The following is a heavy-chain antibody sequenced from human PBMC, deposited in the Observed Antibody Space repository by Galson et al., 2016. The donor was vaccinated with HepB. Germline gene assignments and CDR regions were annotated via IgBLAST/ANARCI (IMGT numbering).Heavy chain of an antibody. CDR2: IYHTGAI. CDR3: ARAKINPFDFWSGWDGLDI. V-gene: IGHV4-30-2*01. Sequence: TLSLTCAVSGASISSGSFSWNWIRQPPGKGLEWIGFIYHTGAIYSNPSLRRRITISMEGSKNHFSLNLTSVTAADTALYYCARAKINPFDFWSGWDGLDIWGRGTTVTVSS. J-gene: IGHJ6*02. D-gene: IGHD3-3*01. CDR1: GASISSGSFS.